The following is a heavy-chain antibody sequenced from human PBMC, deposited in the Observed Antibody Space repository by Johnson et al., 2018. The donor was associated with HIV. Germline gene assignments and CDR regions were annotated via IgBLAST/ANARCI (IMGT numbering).Heavy chain of an antibody. CDR2: INWNGGST. Sequence: VQLVESGGGAVRPGGSLRLSCVVSGFTFEDYGMSWVRQAPGKGLEWVSAINWNGGSTTYADSVKGRFIISRDNAKNSLYLQMNSLRDEDTAVYYCAREARIVVVEPSDAFDIWGQGTMVTVSS. D-gene: IGHD3-22*01. CDR1: GFTFEDYG. V-gene: IGHV3-20*04. CDR3: AREARIVVVEPSDAFDI. J-gene: IGHJ3*02.